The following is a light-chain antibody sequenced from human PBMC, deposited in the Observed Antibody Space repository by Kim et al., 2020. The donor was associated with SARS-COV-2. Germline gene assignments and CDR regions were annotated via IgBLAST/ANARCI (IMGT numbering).Light chain of an antibody. CDR1: QSISSY. Sequence: ASVGDRVTITCRASQSISSYLNWYQQKPGKAPKLLIYAASSLQSGVTSRFSGSGSGTDFTLSISSLQPEDFATYYCQQSYSTPPYTFGQGTNLEI. CDR2: AAS. V-gene: IGKV1-39*01. CDR3: QQSYSTPPYT. J-gene: IGKJ2*01.